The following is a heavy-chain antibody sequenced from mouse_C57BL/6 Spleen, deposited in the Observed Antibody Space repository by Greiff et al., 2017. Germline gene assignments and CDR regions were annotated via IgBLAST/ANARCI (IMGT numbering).Heavy chain of an antibody. CDR1: GYAFSSSW. CDR2: IYPGDGDT. V-gene: IGHV1-82*01. Sequence: VKLMESGPELVKPGASVKISCKASGYAFSSSWMNWVKQRPGKGLEWIGRIYPGDGDTNYNGKFKGKATLTADKSSSTAYMQLSRLTSEDTAVYFCARSKFLDYWGQGTTLTVSS. CDR3: ARSKFLDY. J-gene: IGHJ2*01.